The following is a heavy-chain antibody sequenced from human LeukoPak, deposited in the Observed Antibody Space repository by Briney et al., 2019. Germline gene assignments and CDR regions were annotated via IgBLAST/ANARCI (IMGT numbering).Heavy chain of an antibody. Sequence: SETLSLTCTVSGGSISSYYWSWIRQPPGKGLEWIGYIYYSGSTNYNPSLKSRVTISVDTSKNQFSLKLSSVTAADTAVYYCARSMVRGVTKYYFDYWGRGTPVTVSS. V-gene: IGHV4-59*01. D-gene: IGHD3-10*01. CDR2: IYYSGST. CDR3: ARSMVRGVTKYYFDY. CDR1: GGSISSYY. J-gene: IGHJ4*02.